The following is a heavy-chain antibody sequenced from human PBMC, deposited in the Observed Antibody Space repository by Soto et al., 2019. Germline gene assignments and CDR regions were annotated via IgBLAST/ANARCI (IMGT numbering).Heavy chain of an antibody. CDR1: GFSSSSYW. CDR3: AKGVPAATRYFQH. CDR2: INSDGSSA. Sequence: VQLVESGGGLVKPGGSLRLSCAASGFSSSSYWMHWVRHAPGKGLVWVSRINSDGSSAPYADSVKGRFTISRDNAKNTLYLQMNSLTPEDTAVYYCAKGVPAATRYFQHWGQGTLVTVSS. V-gene: IGHV3-74*01. D-gene: IGHD2-2*01. J-gene: IGHJ1*01.